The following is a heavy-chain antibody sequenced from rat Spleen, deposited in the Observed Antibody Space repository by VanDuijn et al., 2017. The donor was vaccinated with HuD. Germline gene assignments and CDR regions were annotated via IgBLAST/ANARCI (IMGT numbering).Heavy chain of an antibody. CDR3: AKVYAPYVMDA. J-gene: IGHJ4*01. V-gene: IGHV5-58*01. D-gene: IGHD1-11*01. CDR2: INTVGGST. Sequence: EVQLVESGGGLAQPGRSLKLSCTASGFTFSYYGMAWVRQAPGKGLEWVSSINTVGGSTYYPDSVKGRFTISRDNAENTVYLQMNSLRSEDTATYYCAKVYAPYVMDAWGQGASVTVSS. CDR1: GFTFSYYG.